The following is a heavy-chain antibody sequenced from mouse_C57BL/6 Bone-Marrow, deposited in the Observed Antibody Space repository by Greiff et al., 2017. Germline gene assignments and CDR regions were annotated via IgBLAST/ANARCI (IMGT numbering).Heavy chain of an antibody. V-gene: IGHV5-9*01. D-gene: IGHD2-5*01. J-gene: IGHJ3*01. CDR3: ASAYYSNYDPTWFAC. CDR1: GFTFSSYT. Sequence: DVHLVESGGGLVKPGGSLKLSCAASGFTFSSYTMSWVRQTPEKRLEWVATISGGGGDTYYPDSVKGRFTISRDNAKNTLYLQMSSLRSEDTALYYCASAYYSNYDPTWFACWGQGTLVTVSA. CDR2: ISGGGGDT.